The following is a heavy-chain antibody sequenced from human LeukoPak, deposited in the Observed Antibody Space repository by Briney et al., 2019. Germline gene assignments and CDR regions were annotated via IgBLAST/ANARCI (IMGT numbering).Heavy chain of an antibody. CDR1: GFTFSNAW. J-gene: IGHJ5*02. CDR2: IKSKTDGGTT. V-gene: IGHV3-15*01. D-gene: IGHD3-22*01. CDR3: TTSIITMIVVGIFNWFDP. Sequence: PGGSLRLSRAASGFTFSNAWMSWVRQAPGKGLEWVGRIKSKTDGGTTDYAAPVKGRFTISRDDSKNTLYLQMNSLKTEDTAVYYCTTSIITMIVVGIFNWFDPWGQGTLVTVSS.